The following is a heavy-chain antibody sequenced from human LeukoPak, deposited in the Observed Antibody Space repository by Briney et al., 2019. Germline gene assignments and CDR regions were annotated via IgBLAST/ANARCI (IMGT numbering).Heavy chain of an antibody. D-gene: IGHD6-13*01. CDR1: GGSISSYY. Sequence: SETLSLTCTVSGGSISSYYWSWIRQPPGKGLEWIGYIYYSGSTYYNPSLKSRVTISVDTSKNQFSLKLSSVTAADTAVYYCARTIAAALVFDYWGQGTLVTVSS. J-gene: IGHJ4*02. V-gene: IGHV4-59*12. CDR2: IYYSGST. CDR3: ARTIAAALVFDY.